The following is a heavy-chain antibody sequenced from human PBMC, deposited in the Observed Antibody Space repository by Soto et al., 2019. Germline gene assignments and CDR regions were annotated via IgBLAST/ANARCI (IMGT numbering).Heavy chain of an antibody. CDR3: TRDFGGV. Sequence: EVQLVESGGDLVQPGGSLRLSCAASGSTLSDHYVDWVRQAPGKGLEWVGRSANKANSYTTQYAAAVKGRFTISRSDSENSLYLQMNSLRTEDTALYYCTRDFGGVWGQGTTVTVSS. V-gene: IGHV3-72*01. D-gene: IGHD3-10*01. J-gene: IGHJ6*02. CDR2: SANKANSYTT. CDR1: GSTLSDHY.